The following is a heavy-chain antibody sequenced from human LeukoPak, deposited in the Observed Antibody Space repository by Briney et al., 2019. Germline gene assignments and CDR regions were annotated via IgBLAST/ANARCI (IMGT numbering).Heavy chain of an antibody. V-gene: IGHV4-59*01. CDR3: ARTETSKGYPYHHGKDV. CDR1: GGSISSYY. CDR2: IYYSGST. D-gene: IGHD5-18*01. J-gene: IGHJ6*02. Sequence: SETLSLTCTVSGGSISSYYWSWIRQPPGKGLEWIGYIYYSGSTNYNPSLKSRVTISVDTSKNQFSLKLSSVTAADTAVYYCARTETSKGYPYHHGKDVWGQGTTVTGSS.